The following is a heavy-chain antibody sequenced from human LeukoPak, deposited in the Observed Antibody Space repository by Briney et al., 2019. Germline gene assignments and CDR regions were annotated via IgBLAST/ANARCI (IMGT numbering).Heavy chain of an antibody. CDR1: GFTFSSYA. CDR2: ISGSGGST. V-gene: IGHV3-23*01. Sequence: GGSLRLSCAASGFTFSSYAMSWVRQAPGKGLEWVSAISGSGGSTYYADSVKGRFTISRDNSKNTLYLQMNSLRAEDTAVYYCAKGYYDFWSGYYPKRDYYYYYGMDVWGQGTTVTVSS. D-gene: IGHD3-3*01. CDR3: AKGYYDFWSGYYPKRDYYYYYGMDV. J-gene: IGHJ6*02.